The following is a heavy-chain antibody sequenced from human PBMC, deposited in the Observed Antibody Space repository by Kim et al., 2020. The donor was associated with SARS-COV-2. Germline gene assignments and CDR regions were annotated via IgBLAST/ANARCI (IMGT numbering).Heavy chain of an antibody. J-gene: IGHJ6*02. CDR3: ARLRQQQLHGMDV. CDR1: GGSISSSNW. D-gene: IGHD6-13*01. V-gene: IGHV4-4*02. CDR2: IYHSGST. Sequence: SETLSLTCAVSGGSISSSNWWSWVRQPPGKGLEWIGEIYHSGSTSYNPSLKSRVTISVDKSKNQFSLKLSSVTAADTAVYYCARLRQQQLHGMDVWGQGTTVTVSS.